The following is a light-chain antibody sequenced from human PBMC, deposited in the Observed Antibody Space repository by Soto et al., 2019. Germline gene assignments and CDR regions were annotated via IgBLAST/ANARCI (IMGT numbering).Light chain of an antibody. V-gene: IGLV2-14*01. Sequence: QSALTQPASVSGSPGQSITLPCTGKSSDVGGYNYVSWYQQHPGKAPKLMIYDVSNRPSGVSNRFSGSKSGNTASLTISGLQAEDEADYYCSSYTSSSTPLWVFGTGTKVTVL. CDR1: SSDVGGYNY. CDR3: SSYTSSSTPLWV. J-gene: IGLJ1*01. CDR2: DVS.